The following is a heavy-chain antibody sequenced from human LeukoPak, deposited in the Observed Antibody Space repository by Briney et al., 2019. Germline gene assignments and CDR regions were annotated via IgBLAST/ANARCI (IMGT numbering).Heavy chain of an antibody. Sequence: ASVKVSCKASGYTFTSYAMHWVRQAPGQGLEWMGGIIPIFGTANYAQKFQGRVTITADESTSTAYMELSSLRSEDTAVYYCASGYSYGAFDYWGQGTLVTVSS. CDR1: GYTFTSYA. CDR2: IIPIFGTA. V-gene: IGHV1-69*13. CDR3: ASGYSYGAFDY. D-gene: IGHD5-18*01. J-gene: IGHJ4*02.